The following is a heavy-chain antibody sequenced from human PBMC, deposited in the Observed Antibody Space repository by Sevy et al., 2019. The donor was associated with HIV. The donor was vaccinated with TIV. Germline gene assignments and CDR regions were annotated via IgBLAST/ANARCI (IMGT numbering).Heavy chain of an antibody. J-gene: IGHJ3*02. D-gene: IGHD6-6*01. CDR1: GYTFTGYY. Sequence: ASVKVSCKASGYTFTGYYMHWVRQAPGQGLEWMGWINPNSGGTNYEQKFQGRVTMTRDTSISTAYMELSRLRSDDTAVYYCARDQSIAARADAFDIWGQGTMVTVSS. CDR3: ARDQSIAARADAFDI. V-gene: IGHV1-2*02. CDR2: INPNSGGT.